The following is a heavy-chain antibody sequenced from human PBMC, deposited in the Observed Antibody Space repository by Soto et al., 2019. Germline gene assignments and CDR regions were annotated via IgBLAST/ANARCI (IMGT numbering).Heavy chain of an antibody. D-gene: IGHD3-22*01. Sequence: EILSLTYTVSGGCMSSYYWSWIRQPPGKGLEWIGYIYYSGSTNYNPSLKSRVTISVDTSKKQLSLKLSSVTAADTAVYYCARSMISYYFDYWGQGTLVTVSS. CDR1: GGCMSSYY. CDR2: IYYSGST. CDR3: ARSMISYYFDY. V-gene: IGHV4-59*01. J-gene: IGHJ4*02.